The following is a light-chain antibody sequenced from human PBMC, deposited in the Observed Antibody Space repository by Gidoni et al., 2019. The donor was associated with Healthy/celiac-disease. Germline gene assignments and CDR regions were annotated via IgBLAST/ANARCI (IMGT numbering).Light chain of an antibody. CDR1: QSISSY. V-gene: IGKV1-39*01. J-gene: IGKJ1*01. CDR3: QQSYSIPGT. Sequence: DIQMTQSPSSLSASVGDRVTITCRASQSISSYLNWYQQKPGKAPKLLICAASSLQSGVPSRFSGSGSGTDFTLTISSLQPEDFATYYCQQSYSIPGTFGQGTKVEIK. CDR2: AAS.